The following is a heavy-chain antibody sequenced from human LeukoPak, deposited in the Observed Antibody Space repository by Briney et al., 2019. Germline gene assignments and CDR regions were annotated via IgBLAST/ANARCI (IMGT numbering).Heavy chain of an antibody. CDR1: GYSFSRYW. J-gene: IGHJ4*02. CDR2: IYPGDSDT. Sequence: GESLKISCKGSGYSFSRYWIGWVRQMPGKGLKWMGIIYPGDSDTRYSPSFQGQVTISADKSISTAYLQWSSLKASDTAMYYCARHRSSSYGYHYFDYWGEGTLVTVSS. CDR3: ARHRSSSYGYHYFDY. D-gene: IGHD5-18*01. V-gene: IGHV5-51*01.